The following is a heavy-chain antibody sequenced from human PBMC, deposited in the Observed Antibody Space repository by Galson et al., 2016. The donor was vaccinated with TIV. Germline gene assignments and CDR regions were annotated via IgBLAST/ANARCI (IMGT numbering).Heavy chain of an antibody. V-gene: IGHV3-48*04. CDR3: ARPGNYDGDRRGAFDL. D-gene: IGHD4-23*01. CDR1: GFTFSSWL. Sequence: SLRLSCAASGFTFSSWLMDWVRQAPGEGLEWISFITYTSATIYYADSVKGRFTVSRDNAKNSLYLQMNSLRAEDTAVYYCARPGNYDGDRRGAFDLWGQGTMVTVSP. CDR2: ITYTSATI. J-gene: IGHJ3*01.